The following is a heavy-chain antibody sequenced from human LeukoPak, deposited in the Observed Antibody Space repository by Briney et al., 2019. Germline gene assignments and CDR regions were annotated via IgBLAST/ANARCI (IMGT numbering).Heavy chain of an antibody. V-gene: IGHV5-51*01. J-gene: IGHJ4*02. CDR1: GYSFSNYW. D-gene: IGHD4-23*01. Sequence: GESLKISCQGSGYSFSNYWIGWVRQMPGKGLEWMGIIYPGDSDTRYSPSFQGQVTISADKSISTAYLRWSSLKASDTAMYYCARHYGGNSVDYWGQGTLVTVSS. CDR2: IYPGDSDT. CDR3: ARHYGGNSVDY.